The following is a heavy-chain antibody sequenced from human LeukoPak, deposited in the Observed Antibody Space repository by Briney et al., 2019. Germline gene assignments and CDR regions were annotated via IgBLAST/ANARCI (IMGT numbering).Heavy chain of an antibody. CDR1: GFTCSDHY. Sequence: GGSLRLSCAASGFTCSDHYMDWVRQAPGEGLEWIGRIRRKVNGYTTKYAASVSGRFTVSRDDSENSLYLQMNSVTTEDTAVYYCVRVHMLRDLFSFDCWGQGTLVSVSS. D-gene: IGHD3-10*01. J-gene: IGHJ4*02. V-gene: IGHV3-72*01. CDR3: VRVHMLRDLFSFDC. CDR2: IRRKVNGYTT.